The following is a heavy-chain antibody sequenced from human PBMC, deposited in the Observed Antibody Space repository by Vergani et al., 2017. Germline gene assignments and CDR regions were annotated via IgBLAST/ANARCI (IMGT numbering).Heavy chain of an antibody. Sequence: QVQLQESGPGLVKPSQTLSLTCTVSAGSISSGSYYWSWIRQPAGKGLEWIGRIYTSGSTNYNPSLKSRVTISVDTSKNQFSLKLSSVTAADTAVYYCARGRWLQSLDYWGQGTLVTVSS. J-gene: IGHJ4*02. V-gene: IGHV4-61*02. CDR1: AGSISSGSYY. CDR3: ARGRWLQSLDY. D-gene: IGHD5-24*01. CDR2: IYTSGST.